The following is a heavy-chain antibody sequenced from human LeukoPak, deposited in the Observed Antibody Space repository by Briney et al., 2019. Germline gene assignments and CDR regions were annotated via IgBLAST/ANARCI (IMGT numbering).Heavy chain of an antibody. CDR3: ARGLVSGGEEYYFDY. CDR1: GFTFSSYG. D-gene: IGHD3-10*01. Sequence: GGSLRLSCAASGFTFSSYGMHWVRQAPDKGLEWVAVIWYDGSNKYYADSVKGRFTISRDNSKNTLYLQMNSLRAEDTAVYYCARGLVSGGEEYYFDYWGQGTLVTVSS. CDR2: IWYDGSNK. J-gene: IGHJ4*02. V-gene: IGHV3-33*01.